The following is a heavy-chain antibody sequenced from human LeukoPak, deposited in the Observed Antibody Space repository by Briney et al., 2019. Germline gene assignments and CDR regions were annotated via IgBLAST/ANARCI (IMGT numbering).Heavy chain of an antibody. V-gene: IGHV1-18*01. CDR1: GYTFTSYG. Sequence: ASVKVSCKASGYTFTSYGISWVRQAPGQGLEWMGWISAYNGNTNYAQNLQDRVTMTTDTSTGTAYMELRSLRSDDTAVYYCARDRGGSGGSSWTDAFDFWGQGTMVTVSS. D-gene: IGHD6-13*01. CDR2: ISAYNGNT. J-gene: IGHJ3*01. CDR3: ARDRGGSGGSSWTDAFDF.